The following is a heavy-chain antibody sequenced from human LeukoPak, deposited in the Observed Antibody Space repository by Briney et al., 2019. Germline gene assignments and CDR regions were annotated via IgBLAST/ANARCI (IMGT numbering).Heavy chain of an antibody. J-gene: IGHJ4*02. D-gene: IGHD3-10*01. V-gene: IGHV1-8*01. CDR2: ISPNSGNT. Sequence: GASVKVSCKASGYTFTSYDINWVRQATGQGLEWMGWISPNSGNTGYAQKFQGRVTVTRNTSISTAYMELSSLRSEDTAVYYCARGTVGPLWFGGYWGQGTLVTVSS. CDR1: GYTFTSYD. CDR3: ARGTVGPLWFGGY.